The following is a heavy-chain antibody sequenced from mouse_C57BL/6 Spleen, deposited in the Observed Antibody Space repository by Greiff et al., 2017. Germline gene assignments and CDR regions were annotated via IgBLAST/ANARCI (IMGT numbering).Heavy chain of an antibody. CDR2: IDPSDSYT. V-gene: IGHV1-59*01. Sequence: QVQLKQPGAELVRPGTSVKLSCKASGYTFTSYWMHWVKQRPGQGLEWIGVIDPSDSYTNYNQKFKGKATLTVDTSSSPAYMQRSSLTSVDSAVYYCARDGDYYGSSYLDYWGQGTTLTVSS. J-gene: IGHJ2*01. CDR1: GYTFTSYW. D-gene: IGHD1-1*01. CDR3: ARDGDYYGSSYLDY.